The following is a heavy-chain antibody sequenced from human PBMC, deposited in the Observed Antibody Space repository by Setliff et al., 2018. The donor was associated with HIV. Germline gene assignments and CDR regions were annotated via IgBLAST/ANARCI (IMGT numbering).Heavy chain of an antibody. V-gene: IGHV4-59*11. J-gene: IGHJ6*02. Sequence: SETLSLTCSVSGGSISSHYWNRIRQAPGKGLEWIGTMYFSGNARISPFFKSRVTISVDTSKNQLSLNLTSVTAADTAVYYCARAETTVRGATYAMDVWGQGTTVTVSS. CDR3: ARAETTVRGATYAMDV. CDR1: GGSISSHY. CDR2: MYFSGNA. D-gene: IGHD3-10*01.